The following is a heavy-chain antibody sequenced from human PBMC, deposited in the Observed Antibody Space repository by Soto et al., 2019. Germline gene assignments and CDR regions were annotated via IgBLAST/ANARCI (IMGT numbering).Heavy chain of an antibody. Sequence: QVQLQEWGAGLLKPSETLSLTCAVYGGSFSGYYWSWIRQPPGKGLEWIGEINHSGSTNYNPSLKSRVTISVDTSKNQFSLKLSSVTAADTAVYYCARGLGLLYYYYYCMDVWGQGTTVTVSS. D-gene: IGHD5-18*01. CDR1: GGSFSGYY. CDR2: INHSGST. V-gene: IGHV4-34*01. CDR3: ARGLGLLYYYYYCMDV. J-gene: IGHJ6*02.